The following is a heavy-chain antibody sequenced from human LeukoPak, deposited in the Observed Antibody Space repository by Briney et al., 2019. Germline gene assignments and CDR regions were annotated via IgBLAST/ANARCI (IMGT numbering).Heavy chain of an antibody. D-gene: IGHD6-19*01. V-gene: IGHV1-2*02. CDR3: ARDRPGHITEADSLGY. J-gene: IGHJ4*02. CDR1: QYTFTDYY. CDR2: INPNNGGT. Sequence: ASVKVSCKASQYTFTDYYIHWVRQAPGQGLEWMGWINPNNGGTNYAQKFQGRVTMTRDTSISTAYMELRSLKSDDTALYYCARDRPGHITEADSLGYWGQGTLVTVSS.